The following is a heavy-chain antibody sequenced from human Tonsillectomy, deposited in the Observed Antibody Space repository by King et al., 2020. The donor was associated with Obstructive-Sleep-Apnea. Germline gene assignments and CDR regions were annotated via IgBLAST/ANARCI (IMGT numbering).Heavy chain of an antibody. CDR3: ARGRWLEYYFDY. CDR2: IYYSVST. D-gene: IGHD6-19*01. Sequence: QLQLQESGPGLVKPSETLSLTCTVSGGSIINRSYYWGWIRQPPGKGLEWIWSIYYSVSTYYNPSLKSRVTISVDTPKNQFSLKLSSVTAADTAVYYCARGRWLEYYFDYWGQGTLVTVSS. J-gene: IGHJ4*02. V-gene: IGHV4-39*07. CDR1: GGSIINRSYY.